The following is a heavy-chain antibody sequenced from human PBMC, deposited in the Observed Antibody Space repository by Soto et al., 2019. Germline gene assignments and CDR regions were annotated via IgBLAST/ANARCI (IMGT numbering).Heavy chain of an antibody. CDR2: VSHDGRNT. CDR1: GFTFSDYA. D-gene: IGHD6-19*01. J-gene: IGHJ4*02. V-gene: IGHV3-30*18. Sequence: VPLVESGGGVVQPGRSLRLSCAASGFTFSDYAMHWVRQAPGKGLEWVAVVSHDGRNTHYADSVKGRFTISRDSSKNTVSVEMTSLRAEDTAGYYCAKGGRQWLVTSDFNYWGQGALVTVSS. CDR3: AKGGRQWLVTSDFNY.